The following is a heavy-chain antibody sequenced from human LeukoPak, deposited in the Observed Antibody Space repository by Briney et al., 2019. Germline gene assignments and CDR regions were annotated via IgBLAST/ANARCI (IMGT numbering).Heavy chain of an antibody. D-gene: IGHD2-2*01. CDR1: GFTFSSYG. V-gene: IGHV3-30*02. CDR2: IRYDGSNK. CDR3: AKSEHCSSTSCGVG. J-gene: IGHJ4*02. Sequence: GGSLRLSCAASGFTFSSYGMHWVRQAPGKGLEWVAFIRYDGSNKYYADSVKGRFTISGDNSKNTLYLQMNSLRAEDTAVYYCAKSEHCSSTSCGVGWGQGTLVTVSS.